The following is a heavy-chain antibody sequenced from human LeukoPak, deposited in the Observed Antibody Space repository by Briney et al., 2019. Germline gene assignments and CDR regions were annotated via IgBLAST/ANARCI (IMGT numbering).Heavy chain of an antibody. V-gene: IGHV3-74*01. CDR1: GFTFSNYW. J-gene: IGHJ4*02. CDR2: IVSDGRST. CDR3: ARDGSLPDY. Sequence: GGSLRLSCAASGFTFSNYWMHWVRQTPGKGLVWVSRIVSDGRSTSYAVSVKGRFTISRDNAKNTLYLQMNSLRAEDTAVYYCARDGSLPDYWGQGTLVTVSS.